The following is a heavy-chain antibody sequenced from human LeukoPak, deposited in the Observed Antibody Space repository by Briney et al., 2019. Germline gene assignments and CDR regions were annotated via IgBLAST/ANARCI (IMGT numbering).Heavy chain of an antibody. CDR1: GFTFSNYA. Sequence: PGRSLRLSCAASGFTFSNYAMHWVRQAPGKGLEWVSGISWNSGSIGYADSVKGRFTISRDNAKNSLYLQMNSLRAEDTALYYCAKDRGVAAPSYFDYWGQGTLVTVSS. CDR2: ISWNSGSI. J-gene: IGHJ4*02. V-gene: IGHV3-9*01. CDR3: AKDRGVAAPSYFDY.